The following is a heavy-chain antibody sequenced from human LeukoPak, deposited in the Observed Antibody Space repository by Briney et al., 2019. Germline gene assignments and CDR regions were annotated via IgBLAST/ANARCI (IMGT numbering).Heavy chain of an antibody. Sequence: PGGSLRLSCAASGFTFSSYAMSWVRQAPGKGLEWVAFIRYDGSNKYYADSVKGRFTISRDNSKNTLYLQMNSLRAEDTAVYYCAKGKGYSSSWYRGYYFDYWGQGTLVTVSS. D-gene: IGHD6-13*01. CDR3: AKGKGYSSSWYRGYYFDY. CDR2: IRYDGSNK. CDR1: GFTFSSYA. V-gene: IGHV3-30*02. J-gene: IGHJ4*02.